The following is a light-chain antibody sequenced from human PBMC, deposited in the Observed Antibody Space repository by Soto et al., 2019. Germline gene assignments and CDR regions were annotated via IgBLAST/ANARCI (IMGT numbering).Light chain of an antibody. J-gene: IGLJ1*01. CDR3: QSYDNTLSGSRV. V-gene: IGLV1-40*01. Sequence: QSVLTQPTSVSGAPGQTVTISCTGSSSNIGAGYDVQWYQQLPGTVPKLLIYGNTDRPSGVPDRFSGSKSDTSASLAITGLQAEDEADYYCQSYDNTLSGSRVFGTGTKLTVL. CDR2: GNT. CDR1: SSNIGAGYD.